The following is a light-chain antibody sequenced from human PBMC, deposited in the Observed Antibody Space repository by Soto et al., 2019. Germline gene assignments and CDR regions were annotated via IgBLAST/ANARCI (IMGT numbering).Light chain of an antibody. Sequence: QPVLTQPASLSASPGASASLTCTLRSGLNVGTYRIYWYQQKPGSPPHYLLRYKSDSDKQQGSGVPSRFSGSKDASANAGILLISGLQSEDEADYYCMARHSSAWVFGGGTKLTVL. V-gene: IGLV5-45*01. CDR3: MARHSSAWV. CDR2: YKSDSDK. CDR1: SGLNVGTYR. J-gene: IGLJ3*02.